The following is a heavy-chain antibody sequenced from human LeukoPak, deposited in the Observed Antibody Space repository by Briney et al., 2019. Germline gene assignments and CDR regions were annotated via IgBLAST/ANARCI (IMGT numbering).Heavy chain of an antibody. D-gene: IGHD6-6*01. CDR1: GGSISSYY. CDR3: AKVGVAARRFGYYLDY. J-gene: IGHJ4*02. V-gene: IGHV4-59*01. CDR2: ISYSGST. Sequence: SETLSLTCTVSGGSISSYYWSWIRQPPGKGLGWIAYISYSGSTNYNPSLKSRITISVDTSKNQFSLKLTSVTAADTAVYYCAKVGVAARRFGYYLDYWGQGTLVTVSS.